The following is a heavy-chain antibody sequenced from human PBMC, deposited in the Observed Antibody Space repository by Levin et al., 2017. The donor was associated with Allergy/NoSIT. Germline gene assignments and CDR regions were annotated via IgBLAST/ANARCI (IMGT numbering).Heavy chain of an antibody. J-gene: IGHJ4*02. CDR2: INHSGST. CDR1: GGSFSGYY. V-gene: IGHV4-34*01. CDR3: ARGPSSRYSSGMPDFDY. Sequence: SETLSLTCAVYGGSFSGYYWSWIRQPPGKGLEWIGEINHSGSTNYNPSLKSRVTISVDTSKNQFSLKLSSVTAADTAVYYCARGPSSRYSSGMPDFDYWGQGTLVTVSS. D-gene: IGHD6-19*01.